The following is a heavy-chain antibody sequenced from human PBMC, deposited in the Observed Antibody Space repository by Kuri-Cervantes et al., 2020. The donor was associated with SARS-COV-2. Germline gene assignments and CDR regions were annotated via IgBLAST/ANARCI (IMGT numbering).Heavy chain of an antibody. Sequence: SQTLSLTGAVYGGSFSGYYWSWIRQPPGKGLEWIGEINHSGSTNYNPSLKSRVTISVDTSKNQFSLKLRSVTAADTAVYYCARVKWVVTPDFDYWGQGTLVTVSS. CDR3: ARVKWVVTPDFDY. CDR2: INHSGST. CDR1: GGSFSGYY. J-gene: IGHJ4*02. D-gene: IGHD4-23*01. V-gene: IGHV4-34*01.